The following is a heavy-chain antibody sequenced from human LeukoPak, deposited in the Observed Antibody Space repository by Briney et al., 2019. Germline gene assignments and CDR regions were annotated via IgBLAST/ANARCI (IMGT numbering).Heavy chain of an antibody. CDR2: ITASGTAM. CDR3: ASSGSYRFDY. V-gene: IGHV3-48*02. J-gene: IGHJ4*02. D-gene: IGHD1-26*01. CDR1: GFTFSSYS. Sequence: TGGSLRLSCAASGFTFSSYSMNWVRQAPGKGLEWVSHITASGTAMFYADSVKGRFTIFRDNAKNSLYLQMNSLRDEDTAVYYCASSGSYRFDYWGQGTLVTVSS.